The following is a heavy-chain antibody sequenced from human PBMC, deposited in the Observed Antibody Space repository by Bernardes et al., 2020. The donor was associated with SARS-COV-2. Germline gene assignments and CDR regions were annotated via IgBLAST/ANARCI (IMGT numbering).Heavy chain of an antibody. Sequence: GGSLRLSCAASGFTFSSYGMHWVRQAPGKGLEWVAVIWYDGSNKYYADSVKGRFTISRDNSKNTLYLQMNSLRAEDTAVYYCARDFPPFHSGTYDIDYWGQGTLVTVSS. CDR3: ARDFPPFHSGTYDIDY. V-gene: IGHV3-33*01. D-gene: IGHD1-26*01. CDR2: IWYDGSNK. J-gene: IGHJ4*02. CDR1: GFTFSSYG.